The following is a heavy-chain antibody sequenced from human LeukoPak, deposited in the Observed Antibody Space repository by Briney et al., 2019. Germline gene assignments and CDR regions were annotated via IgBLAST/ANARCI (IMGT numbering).Heavy chain of an antibody. CDR3: ARGPPCGSRSDYFDY. CDR1: GFSFSTYW. V-gene: IGHV3-7*01. CDR2: MKQDGSEK. D-gene: IGHD3-10*01. Sequence: PWGSLRLSCAASGFSFSTYWMRWVRQAPGKGLEWVANMKQDGSEKYYVDSVKGRFTISRDNAKNSLYLQMNSLRVEDTAVYYCARGPPCGSRSDYFDYWGQRTLVTVSS. J-gene: IGHJ4*02.